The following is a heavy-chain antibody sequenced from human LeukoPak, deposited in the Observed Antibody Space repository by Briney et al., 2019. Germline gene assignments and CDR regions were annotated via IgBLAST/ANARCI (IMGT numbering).Heavy chain of an antibody. D-gene: IGHD3-3*01. CDR3: ARDWGNDFWIGPSPPMDV. CDR1: GGSISSGGYY. CDR2: IYHSGST. V-gene: IGHV4-30-2*01. J-gene: IGHJ6*03. Sequence: PSETLSLTCTVSGGSISSGGYYWSWIRQPPGKGLEWIGYIYHSGSTYYNPSLKSRVTISVDRSKNQFSLKLSSVTAADTAVYYCARDWGNDFWIGPSPPMDVWGKGTTVTVSS.